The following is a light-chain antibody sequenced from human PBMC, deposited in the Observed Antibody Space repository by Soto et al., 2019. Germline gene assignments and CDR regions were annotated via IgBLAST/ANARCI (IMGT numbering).Light chain of an antibody. CDR2: DAS. CDR3: QQRSNWPRSA. CDR1: QSVSSY. Sequence: EIVLTKSPATLSLSPGERATLSCRASQSVSSYLAWYQQKPGQAQRLLIYDASNRATGIPARFSGSGSGTDFTLTISSLEPEDFAVYYCQQRSNWPRSAFGGGTKVEIK. J-gene: IGKJ4*01. V-gene: IGKV3-11*01.